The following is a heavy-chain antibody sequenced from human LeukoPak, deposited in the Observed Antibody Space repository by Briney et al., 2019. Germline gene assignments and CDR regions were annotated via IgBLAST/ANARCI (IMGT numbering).Heavy chain of an antibody. CDR3: AKAEYYYDSSGYSPFDY. V-gene: IGHV3-30*18. CDR2: ISYDGSNK. CDR1: GFTFSSYG. Sequence: PGGSLRLSCAAPGFTFSSYGMHWVREATGKGLEWVAVISYDGSNKYYADSVKGRFTISRDNSKNTLYLQMNTLRAEDTAVYYCAKAEYYYDSSGYSPFDYWGQGTLVTVSS. J-gene: IGHJ4*02. D-gene: IGHD3-22*01.